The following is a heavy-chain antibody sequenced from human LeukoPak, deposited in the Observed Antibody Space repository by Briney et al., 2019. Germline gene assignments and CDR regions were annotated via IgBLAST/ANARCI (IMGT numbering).Heavy chain of an antibody. CDR1: GFTFSSYG. Sequence: GGSLRLPCAASGFTFSSYGMHWVRQAPGKGLEWVAFIRYDGSNKYYADSVKGRFTISRDNSKNTLYLQMNSLRAEDTAVYYCAKADDFWSGYRDWGQGTLVTVSS. V-gene: IGHV3-30*02. CDR2: IRYDGSNK. J-gene: IGHJ1*01. CDR3: AKADDFWSGYRD. D-gene: IGHD3-3*01.